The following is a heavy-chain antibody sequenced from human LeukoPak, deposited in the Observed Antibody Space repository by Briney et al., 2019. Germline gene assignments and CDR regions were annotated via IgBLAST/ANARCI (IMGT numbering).Heavy chain of an antibody. Sequence: SETLSLTCTVSGASVSTYYWSWIRQPPGKALEWIAYIYYSGSTNYNPSLKSRVTMSVDTSKNQFSLMLSSVTAADTAVYYCARDTGSYYFDYWGQGTLVTVSS. D-gene: IGHD1-26*01. CDR1: GASVSTYY. J-gene: IGHJ4*02. CDR3: ARDTGSYYFDY. CDR2: IYYSGST. V-gene: IGHV4-59*02.